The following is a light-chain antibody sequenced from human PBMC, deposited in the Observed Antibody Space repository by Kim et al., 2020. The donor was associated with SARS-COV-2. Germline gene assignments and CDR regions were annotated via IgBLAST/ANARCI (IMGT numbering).Light chain of an antibody. Sequence: TINCKSSQSVLYSSNNKNYLAWYQQKPGQPPKLLIYWASTRESGVPDRFSGSGSGTDFTLTISSLQAEDVAVYYCQQYYSTLTWTFGQGTKVDIK. CDR1: QSVLYSSNNKNY. CDR2: WAS. V-gene: IGKV4-1*01. CDR3: QQYYSTLTWT. J-gene: IGKJ1*01.